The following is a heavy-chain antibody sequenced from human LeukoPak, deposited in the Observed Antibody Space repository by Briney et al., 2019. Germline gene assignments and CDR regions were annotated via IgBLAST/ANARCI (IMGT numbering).Heavy chain of an antibody. CDR2: INHSGST. CDR1: GGSFSGYY. J-gene: IGHJ4*02. V-gene: IGHV4-34*01. CDR3: AWEAYCGGDCYSAY. Sequence: SETLSLTCAVYGGSFSGYYWSWIRQPPGKGLEWIGEINHSGSTNYNPSLKSRVTISVDTSKNQFSLKLSSVTAADTAVYYCAWEAYCGGDCYSAYWGQGTLVTVSS. D-gene: IGHD2-21*02.